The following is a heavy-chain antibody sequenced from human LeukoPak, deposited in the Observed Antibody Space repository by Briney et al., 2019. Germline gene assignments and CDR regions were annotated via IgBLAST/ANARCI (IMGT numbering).Heavy chain of an antibody. V-gene: IGHV4-4*07. D-gene: IGHD4/OR15-4a*01. CDR1: GGSISGYF. CDR3: SRGGANDL. J-gene: IGHJ5*02. CDR2: IYATGTT. Sequence: SETLSLTCTVSGGSISGYFWSWIRQPAGKGLEWIGRIYATGTTNYNPSLKSRVTMSLDTSKNQFFLKLSSVTAADTAAYFCSRGGANDLWGQGTLVTVSS.